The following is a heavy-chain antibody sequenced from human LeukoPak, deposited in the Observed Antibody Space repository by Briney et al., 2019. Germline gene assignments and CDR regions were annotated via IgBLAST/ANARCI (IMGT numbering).Heavy chain of an antibody. J-gene: IGHJ4*02. CDR2: IYYSGST. D-gene: IGHD3-22*01. CDR1: GYSISSGYY. V-gene: IGHV4-38-2*02. CDR3: ARHGDYYDSSAYFDY. Sequence: PSETLSLTCTVSGYSISSGYYWGWIRQPPGKGLEWIGSIYYSGSTYYNPSLKSRVTISVDTSKNQFSLKLSSVTAADTAVYYCARHGDYYDSSAYFDYWGQGTLVTVSS.